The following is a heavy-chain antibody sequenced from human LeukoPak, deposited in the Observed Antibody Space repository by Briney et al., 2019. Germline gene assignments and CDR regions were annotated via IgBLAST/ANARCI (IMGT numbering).Heavy chain of an antibody. V-gene: IGHV3-48*01. Sequence: GGSLRLSCVASGLTLSGYGMNWVRQAPGKGLEWLSYISTTMTTIYYADSVKGRFTVSRDNAKNSLYLQMDSLRAEDTAVYYCARDLYEQQLGHDYWGQGTLVTVSS. D-gene: IGHD6-13*01. CDR3: ARDLYEQQLGHDY. CDR1: GLTLSGYG. CDR2: ISTTMTTI. J-gene: IGHJ4*02.